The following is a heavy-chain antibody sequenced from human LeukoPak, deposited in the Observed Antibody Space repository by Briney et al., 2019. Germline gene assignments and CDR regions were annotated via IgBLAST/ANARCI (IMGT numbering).Heavy chain of an antibody. CDR1: GYTFTGYY. CDR2: INPNSGGT. Sequence: GASVKVSCKASGYTFTGYYMHWVRQAPGQGLEWMGWINPNSGGTNYAQKFQGRVTMTRDTSISTAYMELSRLRSDDTAVYYCARVPRVWGSYRPHYEPYYFDYWGQGTLVTVSS. J-gene: IGHJ4*02. V-gene: IGHV1-2*02. D-gene: IGHD3-16*02. CDR3: ARVPRVWGSYRPHYEPYYFDY.